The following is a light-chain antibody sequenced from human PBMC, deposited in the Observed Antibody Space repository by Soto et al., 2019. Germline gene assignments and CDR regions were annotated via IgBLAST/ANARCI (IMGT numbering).Light chain of an antibody. CDR1: QRSSSW. Sequence: DIKMTQSPSSLSASVGDRVTLTCRASQRSSSWLAWYQQKPGKAPKILIYKASTLKSGVPSRFSGSGSGTEFTLTISSLQPDDFATYYCQHYKSYSEAFGQGTKVDI. CDR3: QHYKSYSEA. V-gene: IGKV1-5*03. J-gene: IGKJ1*01. CDR2: KAS.